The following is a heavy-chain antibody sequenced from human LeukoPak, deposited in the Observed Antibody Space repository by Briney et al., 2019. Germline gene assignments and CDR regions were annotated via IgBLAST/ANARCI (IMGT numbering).Heavy chain of an antibody. CDR2: MNPNSGNT. CDR1: GYTFTSYA. D-gene: IGHD5-12*01. Sequence: EASVKVSCKASGYTFTSYAMNWVRQAPGQGLEWMGWMNPNSGNTGYAQKFQGRVTITADESTSTAYMELSSLRSEDTAVYYCARVASVATGWYFDYWGQGTLVTVSS. CDR3: ARVASVATGWYFDY. V-gene: IGHV1-8*03. J-gene: IGHJ4*02.